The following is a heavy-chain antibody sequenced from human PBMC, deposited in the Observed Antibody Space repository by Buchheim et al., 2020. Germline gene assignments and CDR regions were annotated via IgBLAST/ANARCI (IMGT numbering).Heavy chain of an antibody. CDR1: GFTFSSYA. CDR3: ARDRSSGWGDYFDY. CDR2: IYSGGGT. J-gene: IGHJ4*02. V-gene: IGHV3-66*01. D-gene: IGHD6-19*01. Sequence: EVQLLESGGGLVQPGGSLRLSCAASGFTFSSYAMSWVRQAPGKGLEWVSVIYSGGGTYYVDSVKGRFTISRDNSKNTLYLQMNSLRAEDTAVYYCARDRSSGWGDYFDYWGQGAL.